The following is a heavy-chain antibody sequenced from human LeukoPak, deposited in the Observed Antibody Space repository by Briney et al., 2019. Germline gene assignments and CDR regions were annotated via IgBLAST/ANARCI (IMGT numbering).Heavy chain of an antibody. CDR1: GYSISSGYY. CDR2: MYHNGIT. D-gene: IGHD2-2*01. CDR3: ARFRGGDEYQFDY. J-gene: IGHJ4*02. Sequence: SETLSLTCSVSGYSISSGYYWGWIRQPPGKGLEWIGSMYHNGITYYNPSLKSRVTISVDTSKNHFSLKLSSVTAPDTAVYYCARFRGGDEYQFDYWGQGTLVTVSS. V-gene: IGHV4-38-2*02.